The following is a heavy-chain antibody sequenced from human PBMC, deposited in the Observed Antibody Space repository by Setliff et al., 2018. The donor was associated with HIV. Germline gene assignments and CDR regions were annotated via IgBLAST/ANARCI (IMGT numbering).Heavy chain of an antibody. Sequence: PSETLSLTCTVSGYSLSSGYYWGWIRQPPGKGLEWIGSIYHSGSTYYNPSLKSRVTISVDTSKNPFSLKLSSVNAADTAVYYCARDDSSGWHFYYYYGMDVWGQGTTVTVSS. J-gene: IGHJ6*02. CDR3: ARDDSSGWHFYYYYGMDV. V-gene: IGHV4-38-2*02. D-gene: IGHD6-19*01. CDR2: IYHSGST. CDR1: GYSLSSGYY.